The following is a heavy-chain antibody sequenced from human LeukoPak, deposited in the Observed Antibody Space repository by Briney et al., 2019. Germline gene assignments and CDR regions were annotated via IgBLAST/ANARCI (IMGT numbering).Heavy chain of an antibody. D-gene: IGHD6-13*01. CDR2: INPNSGGT. V-gene: IGHV1-2*02. CDR1: VYTFTGYY. Sequence: GASVKVSCKASVYTFTGYYMHWVRQAPGQGLEWMGWINPNSGGTNYAQKFQGRVTMTRDTSISTAYMELSRLRSDDTAVYYCAREGSSPTVSQYYFDYWGQGTLVTVSS. CDR3: AREGSSPTVSQYYFDY. J-gene: IGHJ4*02.